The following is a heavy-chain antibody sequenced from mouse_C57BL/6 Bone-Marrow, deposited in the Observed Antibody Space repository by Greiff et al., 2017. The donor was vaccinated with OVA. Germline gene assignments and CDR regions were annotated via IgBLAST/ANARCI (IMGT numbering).Heavy chain of an antibody. D-gene: IGHD2-1*01. CDR2: ISSGGDYI. Sequence: EVNVVESGEGLVKPGGSLKLSCAASGFTFSSYAMSWVRQTPEKRLEWVAYISSGGDYIYYADTVKGRFTISRDNTRNTLYLQMSSLKSEDTAMYYCTRLLDAMDYWGQGTSVTVSS. J-gene: IGHJ4*01. V-gene: IGHV5-9-1*02. CDR1: GFTFSSYA. CDR3: TRLLDAMDY.